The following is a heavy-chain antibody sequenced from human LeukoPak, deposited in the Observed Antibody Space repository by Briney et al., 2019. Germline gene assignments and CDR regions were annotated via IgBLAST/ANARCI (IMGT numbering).Heavy chain of an antibody. CDR1: GGSISSYY. CDR3: ASIYSSSSGAYYYYYMDV. CDR2: IYYSGST. J-gene: IGHJ6*03. Sequence: SETLSLTCTVSGGSISSYYWTWIRQPPGKGLEWIGYIYYSGSTNYNPSLKSRVTISVDTSKNQFSLKLSSVTAADTAVYYCASIYSSSSGAYYYYYMDVWGKGTTVTVSS. D-gene: IGHD6-6*01. V-gene: IGHV4-59*12.